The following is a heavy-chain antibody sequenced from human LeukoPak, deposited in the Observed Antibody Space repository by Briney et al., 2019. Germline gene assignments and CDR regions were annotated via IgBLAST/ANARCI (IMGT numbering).Heavy chain of an antibody. D-gene: IGHD5-12*01. V-gene: IGHV1-2*02. Sequence: ASVKVSCRASGYTFTSYDINWVRQATGQGLEWMGWINPNSGGTNYAQKFQGRVTMTRDTSISTAYMELSRLRSDDTAVYYCARLVVDIVATIQDYWGQGTLVTVSS. CDR1: GYTFTSYD. CDR2: INPNSGGT. CDR3: ARLVVDIVATIQDY. J-gene: IGHJ4*02.